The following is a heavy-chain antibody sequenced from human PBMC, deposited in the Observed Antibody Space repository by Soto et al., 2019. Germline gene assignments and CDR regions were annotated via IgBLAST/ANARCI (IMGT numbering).Heavy chain of an antibody. CDR3: AKDSTFGVVIIRGTMDV. CDR2: ISYDGSAE. D-gene: IGHD3-3*01. Sequence: GGSLRLSCAASGFTFSNYGMHWVRQAPGKGLEWVAVISYDGSAEYYSDSVKGRFTISRDDSKNTLYLQMNSLRAEDTAVYYCAKDSTFGVVIIRGTMDVWGKGTTVTVSS. CDR1: GFTFSNYG. J-gene: IGHJ6*03. V-gene: IGHV3-30*18.